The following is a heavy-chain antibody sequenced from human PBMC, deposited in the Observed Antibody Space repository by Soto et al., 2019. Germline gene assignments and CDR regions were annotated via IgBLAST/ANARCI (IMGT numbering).Heavy chain of an antibody. D-gene: IGHD6-13*01. CDR3: ARPSGQWLRNPLAAAGRGAGHDAFDI. Sequence: GASVKVSCKASGYTFTGYYMHWVRQAPGQGLEWMGWINPNSGGTNYAQKFQGWVTMTRDTSISTAYMELSRLRSDDTAVYYCARPSGQWLRNPLAAAGRGAGHDAFDIWGQGTMVTVSS. CDR1: GYTFTGYY. J-gene: IGHJ3*02. V-gene: IGHV1-2*04. CDR2: INPNSGGT.